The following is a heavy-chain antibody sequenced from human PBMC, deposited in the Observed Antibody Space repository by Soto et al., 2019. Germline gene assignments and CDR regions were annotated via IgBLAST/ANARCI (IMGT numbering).Heavy chain of an antibody. Sequence: EVQLVESGGGLVQPGGSLRLSCAASGFTFSSSYMHWVRQAPGKGLQYVSAISPGGGSTFYTDSVKGRFTISRDNSKNMLNLPMGSLRSEDMAVYYCASGYYYGSRLYYFEYWGQGALVTVSS. CDR3: ASGYYYGSRLYYFEY. CDR2: ISPGGGST. J-gene: IGHJ4*02. V-gene: IGHV3-64*07. D-gene: IGHD3-10*01. CDR1: GFTFSSSY.